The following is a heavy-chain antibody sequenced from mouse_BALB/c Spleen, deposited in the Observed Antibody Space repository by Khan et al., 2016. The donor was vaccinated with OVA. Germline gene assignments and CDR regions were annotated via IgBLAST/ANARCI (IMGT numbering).Heavy chain of an antibody. CDR2: IYPNNGDT. CDR1: GYTFTDYI. CDR3: ARSGYDSFAY. D-gene: IGHD2-2*01. J-gene: IGHJ3*01. Sequence: VQLKESGPELVKPGASVKISCRASGYTFTDYIMDWVKQSHGKSLEWIGYIYPNNGDTGYNQKFKNKATLTVDNSSSTAYMELRSLTSEDSAVYYCARSGYDSFAYWGQGTLVTVSA. V-gene: IGHV1S29*02.